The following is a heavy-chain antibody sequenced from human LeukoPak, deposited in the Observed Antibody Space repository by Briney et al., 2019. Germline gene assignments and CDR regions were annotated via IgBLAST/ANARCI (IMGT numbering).Heavy chain of an antibody. CDR3: ARGYSSSWYFNWFDP. D-gene: IGHD6-13*01. Sequence: PSETLPLTCSVSGGSFSSGSYYWSWIRQPPGKGLEWIGSIYHSGTTYYNPSLKSRVTISVDTSKNQFSLKLTSVTAADTAVYYCARGYSSSWYFNWFDPWGQGTLVTVSS. V-gene: IGHV4-39*07. CDR2: IYHSGTT. CDR1: GGSFSSGSYY. J-gene: IGHJ5*02.